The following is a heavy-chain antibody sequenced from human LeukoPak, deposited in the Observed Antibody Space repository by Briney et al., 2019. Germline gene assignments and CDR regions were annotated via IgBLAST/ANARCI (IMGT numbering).Heavy chain of an antibody. CDR3: ARSITMIVVAPGY. Sequence: ASVKVSCKASGYTFTGYYMHWVRQAPGQGLEWMGWINPNSGGTNYAQKFRGRVTMTRDTSISTAYMELSRLRSEDTAVYYCARSITMIVVAPGYWGQGTLVTVSS. V-gene: IGHV1-2*02. CDR2: INPNSGGT. D-gene: IGHD3-22*01. J-gene: IGHJ4*02. CDR1: GYTFTGYY.